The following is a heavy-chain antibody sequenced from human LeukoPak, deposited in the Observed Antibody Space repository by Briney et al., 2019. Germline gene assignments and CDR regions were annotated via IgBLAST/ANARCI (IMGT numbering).Heavy chain of an antibody. D-gene: IGHD2/OR15-2a*01. CDR3: VRVTPNIAIDY. Sequence: SGTLSLTCAVSGGSIGTINLWWTWVRQPPGKGLEWIGEIYHSGNTDYNPSLKSRVTISIDKSKNQFSLNLSSVTAADTAVYARVRVTPNIAIDYWGQGTLVTVSS. J-gene: IGHJ4*02. CDR1: GGSIGTINLW. V-gene: IGHV4-4*02. CDR2: IYHSGNT.